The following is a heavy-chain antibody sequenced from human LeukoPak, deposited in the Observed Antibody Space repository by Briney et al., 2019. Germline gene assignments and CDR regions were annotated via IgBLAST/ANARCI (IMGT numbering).Heavy chain of an antibody. D-gene: IGHD3-22*01. Sequence: PGESLRPSCAASGFTFNMYSMNWVRQAPGKGLEWVSSISSSSSYIYYADSVKGRFTISRDNAKNSLYLQMNSLRAEDTAVYYCARDVYDTTGYVYWYFDLWGRGTLVTVSS. CDR3: ARDVYDTTGYVYWYFDL. CDR2: ISSSSSYI. J-gene: IGHJ2*01. CDR1: GFTFNMYS. V-gene: IGHV3-21*01.